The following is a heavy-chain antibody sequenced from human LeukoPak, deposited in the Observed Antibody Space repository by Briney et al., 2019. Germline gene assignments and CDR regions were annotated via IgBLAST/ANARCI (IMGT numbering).Heavy chain of an antibody. V-gene: IGHV3-64D*06. CDR3: VKDFGRVRGTPDS. CDR1: GFVFSIYT. D-gene: IGHD3-16*01. J-gene: IGHJ4*02. Sequence: GGSLRLSCSASGFVFSIYTMYWVRQAPGKGPEYVSTISGSGNGGSIYYADSVKGRFTISRDDSKSILYLQMNGLRSEDTAVYYCVKDFGRVRGTPDSWGQGTLVAVSS. CDR2: ISGSGNGGSI.